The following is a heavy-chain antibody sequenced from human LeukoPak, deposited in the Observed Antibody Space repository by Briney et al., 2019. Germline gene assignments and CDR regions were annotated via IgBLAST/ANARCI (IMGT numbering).Heavy chain of an antibody. D-gene: IGHD5-18*01. J-gene: IGHJ4*02. CDR3: ARDRGYSCGY. V-gene: IGHV3-23*01. CDR1: GFIFSTYS. CDR2: ISGSGDST. Sequence: PGGSLRLSCAASGFIFSTYSMNWVRQAPGKGLEWVSTISGSGDSTYYADSVKGRFTISRDNSKNTLYLQMNSLRAEDTAVYYCARDRGYSCGYWGQGTLVTVSS.